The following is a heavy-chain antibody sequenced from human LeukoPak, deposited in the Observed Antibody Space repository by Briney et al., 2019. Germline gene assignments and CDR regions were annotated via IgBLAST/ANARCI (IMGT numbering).Heavy chain of an antibody. D-gene: IGHD2-8*01. CDR3: AKDLRGYYRTMDY. CDR2: IGGGGDST. CDR1: TLTPSNFA. J-gene: IGHJ4*02. V-gene: IGHV3-23*01. Sequence: GSLRPSSVASTLTPSNFAMNWVRPAPGKGLEWVSAIGGGGDSTDNADTVKGRFTITRDKSKNTMYLEMNSLRVQESTVYHCAKDLRGYYRTMDYWGQGTLVTVSS.